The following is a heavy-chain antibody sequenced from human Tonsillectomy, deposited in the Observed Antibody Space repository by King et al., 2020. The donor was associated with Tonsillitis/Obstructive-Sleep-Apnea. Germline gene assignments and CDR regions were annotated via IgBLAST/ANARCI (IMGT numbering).Heavy chain of an antibody. CDR2: IYTSGST. CDR3: ARACSGGSCYHDAFDI. D-gene: IGHD2-15*01. CDR1: GGSISSYY. Sequence: VQLQESSPGLVKPSETLSLTCTVSGGSISSYYWSWIRQPAGKGLEWIGRIYTSGSTNYNPSLKSRVTMSVHTSKNQFSLKLSSVTAADTAVYYCARACSGGSCYHDAFDIWGQGTMVIRLF. J-gene: IGHJ3*02. V-gene: IGHV4-4*07.